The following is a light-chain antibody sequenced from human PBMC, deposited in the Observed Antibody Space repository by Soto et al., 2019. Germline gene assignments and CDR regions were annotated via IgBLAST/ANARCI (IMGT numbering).Light chain of an antibody. V-gene: IGLV2-14*01. J-gene: IGLJ1*01. CDR1: SSDVGGYNY. CDR2: EVT. Sequence: QSVLTQPASVSGSPGQSITISCTGTSSDVGGYNYVSWYQQHPGKAPKLMIYEVTNRPSGVSNRFSGSKSGHTASLTISGLQAEDEADYYCSSYTSRSTLVFGTGTKVTVL. CDR3: SSYTSRSTLV.